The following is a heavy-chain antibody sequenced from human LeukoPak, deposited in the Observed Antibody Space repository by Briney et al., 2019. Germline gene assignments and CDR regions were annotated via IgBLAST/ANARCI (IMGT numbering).Heavy chain of an antibody. CDR1: GFTFSSYA. J-gene: IGHJ3*02. CDR2: ISYDGSNK. D-gene: IGHD1-26*01. V-gene: IGHV3-30*18. Sequence: GGSLRLSCAASGFTFSSYAMHWVRQAPGKGLEWVAVISYDGSNKYYADSVKGRFTISRDNSKNTLYLQMNSLRAEDTAVYYCAKGGIVGAYAFDIWGQGTKVTVSS. CDR3: AKGGIVGAYAFDI.